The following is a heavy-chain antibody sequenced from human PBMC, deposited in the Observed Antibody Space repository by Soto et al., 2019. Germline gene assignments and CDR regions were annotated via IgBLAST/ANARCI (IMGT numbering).Heavy chain of an antibody. CDR2: MNPNSGNT. V-gene: IGHV1-8*01. CDR1: GYTFTSYD. J-gene: IGHJ4*02. Sequence: QVPLVQSGAEVMKPGASVKVSCKASGYTFTSYDINWVRQATGQGLEWMGWMNPNSGNTGYAQKFQGRVTMTRNTSISTAYMELSSLRSEDTAVYYCARVRRKAVAGRAEYYFDYWGQGTLVTVSS. D-gene: IGHD6-19*01. CDR3: ARVRRKAVAGRAEYYFDY.